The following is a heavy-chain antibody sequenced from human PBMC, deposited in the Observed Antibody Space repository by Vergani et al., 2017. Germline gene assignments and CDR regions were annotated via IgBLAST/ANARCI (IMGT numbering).Heavy chain of an antibody. J-gene: IGHJ5*02. Sequence: QVQLVESGGGVVQPGRSLRLSCAASGFTFSSYAMHWVRQAPGKGLEWVAVISYDGSNKYYADSVKGRFPISRDNSKNTLYLQMNSLRAEDTAVYYCARLGGLDPWGQGTLVPVSS. CDR2: ISYDGSNK. CDR1: GFTFSSYA. D-gene: IGHD3-16*01. CDR3: ARLGGLDP. V-gene: IGHV3-30-3*01.